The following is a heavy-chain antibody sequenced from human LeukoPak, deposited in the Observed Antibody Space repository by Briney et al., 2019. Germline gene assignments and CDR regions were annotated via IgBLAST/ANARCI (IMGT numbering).Heavy chain of an antibody. Sequence: GGSLRLSCAASGFTFSDYYMSWIRQAPGKGLEWVSYISSSGSTIYCADSVKGRFTISRDNAKNSLYLQMNSLRAEDTAVYYCARGRDVDTAMVAQDYYYYMDVWGKGTTVTVSS. CDR3: ARGRDVDTAMVAQDYYYYMDV. CDR2: ISSSGSTI. D-gene: IGHD5-18*01. CDR1: GFTFSDYY. V-gene: IGHV3-11*04. J-gene: IGHJ6*03.